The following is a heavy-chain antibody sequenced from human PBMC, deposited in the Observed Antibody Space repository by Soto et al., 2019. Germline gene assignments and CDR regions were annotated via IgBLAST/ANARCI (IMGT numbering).Heavy chain of an antibody. D-gene: IGHD6-13*01. Sequence: SVKVSCKASGGTFSSYAISWVRQAPGQGLEWMGGIIPIFGTANYAQKFQGRVTITADKSTSTAYMELSSLRSEDTAVHYCASAAAGTRGGYYGMDVWGQGTTVT. CDR1: GGTFSSYA. CDR2: IIPIFGTA. CDR3: ASAAAGTRGGYYGMDV. J-gene: IGHJ6*02. V-gene: IGHV1-69*06.